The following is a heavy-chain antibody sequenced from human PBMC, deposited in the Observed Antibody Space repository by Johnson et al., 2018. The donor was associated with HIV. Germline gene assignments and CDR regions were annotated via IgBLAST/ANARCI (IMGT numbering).Heavy chain of an antibody. V-gene: IGHV3-23*04. Sequence: VQLVESGGGLVQPGGSLRLSCAASGFTFSGYAMSWVRQAPGKGLDWVSTISGSGGSTYSADSVKGRFTISRDNSENTLYLQMNSLRAEDTAVDYCAKGGGSGWSDAFDIWCQGTMVTVSS. J-gene: IGHJ3*02. CDR2: ISGSGGST. CDR1: GFTFSGYA. CDR3: AKGGGSGWSDAFDI. D-gene: IGHD6-19*01.